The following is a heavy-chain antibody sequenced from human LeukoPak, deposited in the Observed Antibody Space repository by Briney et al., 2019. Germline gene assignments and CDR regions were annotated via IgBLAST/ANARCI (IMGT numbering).Heavy chain of an antibody. V-gene: IGHV5-51*01. CDR2: IYPGDSDT. J-gene: IGHJ3*02. CDR3: ATRWSYYREYDAFDI. CDR1: GYSFTSYW. D-gene: IGHD1-26*01. Sequence: GESLKISCKGSGYSFTSYWIGWVRQMPGKGLECMGIIYPGDSDTRYSPSFQGQVTISADKSISTAYLQWSSLKASDTAMYYCATRWSYYREYDAFDIWGQGTMVTVSS.